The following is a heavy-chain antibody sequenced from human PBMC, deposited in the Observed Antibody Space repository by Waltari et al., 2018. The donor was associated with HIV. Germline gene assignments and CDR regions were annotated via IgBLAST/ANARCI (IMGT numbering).Heavy chain of an antibody. CDR1: GGSFSGYS. CDR2: TKHSGST. Sequence: QVQLQQWGAGLLKPSATLSLTCAVYGGSFSGYSWSWTRQPPGNGLALTGETKHSGSTNYNPSLKSRVTISVDTSKNQFSLKLSSVTAADTAVYYCARVGLGGVSGGLPNAGPYYYYGRDVWGQGTTVTVSS. D-gene: IGHD3-16*01. J-gene: IGHJ6*02. V-gene: IGHV4-34*01. CDR3: ARVGLGGVSGGLPNAGPYYYYGRDV.